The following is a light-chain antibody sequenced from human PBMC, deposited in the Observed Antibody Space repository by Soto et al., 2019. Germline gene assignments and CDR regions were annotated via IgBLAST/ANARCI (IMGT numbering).Light chain of an antibody. Sequence: QSALTQPASVSGSPGQSITISCTGTSSDVGGYNYVSWYQQHPGKAPKLMIYEVNNRPSGVSNRFSGSKSGNTASLAISGLQPEDEADYYCSSYTTSSVLFGGGTKVTVL. CDR3: SSYTTSSVL. CDR1: SSDVGGYNY. V-gene: IGLV2-14*01. CDR2: EVN. J-gene: IGLJ2*01.